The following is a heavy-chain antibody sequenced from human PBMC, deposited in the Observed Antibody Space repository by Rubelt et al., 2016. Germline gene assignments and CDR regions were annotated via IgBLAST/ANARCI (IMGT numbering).Heavy chain of an antibody. CDR3: ARDTSYASYVDY. J-gene: IGHJ4*02. CDR1: GESFSGYY. Sequence: QVQLQQWGAGLLKPSETLSLTCAVYGESFSGYYWSWIRQPPGKGLEWIGEINHSGSTYYNPSLKSRVTISVDTSKNQFSLKLSSVTAADTAVYYCARDTSYASYVDYWGQGTLVTVSS. V-gene: IGHV4-34*01. CDR2: INHSGST.